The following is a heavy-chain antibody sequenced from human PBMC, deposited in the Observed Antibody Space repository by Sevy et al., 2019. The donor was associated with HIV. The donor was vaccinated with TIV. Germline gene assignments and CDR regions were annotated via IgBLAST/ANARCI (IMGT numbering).Heavy chain of an antibody. CDR2: IDGGGNST. CDR3: ARHAYGGPDY. J-gene: IGHJ4*02. D-gene: IGHD3-10*01. CDR1: GFIFSSNL. V-gene: IGHV3-74*01. Sequence: GGSLRLSFAASGFIFSSNLMHWVRQAPGKGLVWVSRIDGGGNSTTYADSVKGRFTISRDNAKNTLYLQMNSLRAEDTAVYYCARHAYGGPDYWGQGSLVTVSS.